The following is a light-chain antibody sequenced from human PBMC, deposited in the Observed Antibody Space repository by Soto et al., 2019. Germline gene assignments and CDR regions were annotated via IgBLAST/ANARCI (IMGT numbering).Light chain of an antibody. V-gene: IGKV1-5*03. CDR2: KAS. CDR3: QHYNSMSRT. CDR1: QSITSW. Sequence: DIQMTQSPSTLSASVGDRVSITCRASQSITSWLAWYQQKPGKAPKLLISKASSLESGVPLRFSGSGSGAKVTLTISSLQPDDLSTYYCQHYNSMSRTFGQGTKVQIK. J-gene: IGKJ1*01.